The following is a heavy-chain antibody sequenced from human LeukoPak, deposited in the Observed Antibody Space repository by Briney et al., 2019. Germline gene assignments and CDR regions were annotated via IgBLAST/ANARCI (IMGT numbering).Heavy chain of an antibody. V-gene: IGHV1-69*01. Sequence: ASVKVSCKASGGTFSSYAISWVRQAPGQGLEWMGGIIPIFGTANYAQKFQGRVTITADESTSTAYMELSSLRSEDTAVYYCARLGYCSSTSCYTPDYFDYWGQGTLVTVSS. CDR3: ARLGYCSSTSCYTPDYFDY. CDR1: GGTFSSYA. CDR2: IIPIFGTA. J-gene: IGHJ4*02. D-gene: IGHD2-2*02.